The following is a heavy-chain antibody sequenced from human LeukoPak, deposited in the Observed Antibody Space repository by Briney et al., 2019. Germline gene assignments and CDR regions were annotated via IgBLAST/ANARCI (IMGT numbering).Heavy chain of an antibody. CDR3: AREGYTSGRAAAFDL. CDR1: GFTLSNYH. J-gene: IGHJ4*02. Sequence: GGSLRLSCAASGFTLSNYHMHWVRQAPGRGLEWVALIPHDGGGKQYAASVQDRFTISRDNSENTVYLQMNSLRHDDAAVYFCAREGYTSGRAAAFDLWGRGTLVTVSS. V-gene: IGHV3-30*04. D-gene: IGHD6-19*01. CDR2: IPHDGGGK.